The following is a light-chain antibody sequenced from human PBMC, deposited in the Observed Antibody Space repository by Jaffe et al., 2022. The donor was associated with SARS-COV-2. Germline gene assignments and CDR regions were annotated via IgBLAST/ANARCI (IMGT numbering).Light chain of an antibody. V-gene: IGKV3-15*01. Sequence: EIVMTQSPATLSVSPGERATLSCRASQSVSSNLAWYQQIPGQAPSLLIYDASTRATGIPARFSGSGSGTEFTLTISSLQSEDFAVYFCQQYENWPRTFGQGTKVEI. J-gene: IGKJ1*01. CDR3: QQYENWPRT. CDR1: QSVSSN. CDR2: DAS.